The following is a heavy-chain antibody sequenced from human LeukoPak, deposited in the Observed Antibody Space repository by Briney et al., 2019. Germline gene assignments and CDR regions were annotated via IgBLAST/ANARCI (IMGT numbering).Heavy chain of an antibody. Sequence: PGGSLRLSCAASGFTFSRYGMHWVRQAPGKGLEWVAVIWYDGSNKYYADSVKGRFTISRDDSKSTLFLQMNSLRAEDTAVYYCARESVGADDYWGQGTLVTVSS. CDR3: ARESVGADDY. CDR1: GFTFSRYG. J-gene: IGHJ4*02. CDR2: IWYDGSNK. V-gene: IGHV3-33*01. D-gene: IGHD1-26*01.